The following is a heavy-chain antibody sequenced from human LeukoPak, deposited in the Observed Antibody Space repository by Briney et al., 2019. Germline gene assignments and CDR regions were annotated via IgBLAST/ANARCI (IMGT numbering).Heavy chain of an antibody. CDR1: GFSFSSYA. V-gene: IGHV3-23*01. CDR3: AGISYSGTWPVGY. Sequence: GGSLRLSCAASGFSFSSYAMSWVRPAPGKGLEWVSAVSGGGDTTYTADSVKGRFTISRDNSKNTIYLQMNTLITEDTALYYCAGISYSGTWPVGYWGQGTLVTVTA. CDR2: VSGGGDTT. D-gene: IGHD6-6*01. J-gene: IGHJ4*02.